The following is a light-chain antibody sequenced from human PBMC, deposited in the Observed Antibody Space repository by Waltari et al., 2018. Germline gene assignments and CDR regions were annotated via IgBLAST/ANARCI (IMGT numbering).Light chain of an antibody. J-gene: IGLJ3*02. CDR3: NSYTGSSSWV. CDR1: SRAVGFYNY. V-gene: IGLV2-14*01. CDR2: AVS. Sequence: QSALTQPTSVSGSPGQSITISCTGTSRAVGFYNYVSWYQQYPGKVPQLLIYAVSDRPSGVSSRFSGSKSGNTASLTISGLQADDEADYYCNSYTGSSSWVFGGGTKLTVL.